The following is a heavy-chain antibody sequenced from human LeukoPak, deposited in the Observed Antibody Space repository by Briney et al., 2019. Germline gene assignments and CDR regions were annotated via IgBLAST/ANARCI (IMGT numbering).Heavy chain of an antibody. J-gene: IGHJ4*02. Sequence: SETLSLTCTVSGGSISSGSYYWSWIRQPAGKGLEWIGRIYTSGSTNYNPSLKSRVTISVDTSKNQFSLKLSSVTAADTAVYYCARDAITTGGDFDYWGQGTLVTVSS. CDR3: ARDAITTGGDFDY. D-gene: IGHD2-2*01. V-gene: IGHV4-61*02. CDR2: IYTSGST. CDR1: GGSISSGSYY.